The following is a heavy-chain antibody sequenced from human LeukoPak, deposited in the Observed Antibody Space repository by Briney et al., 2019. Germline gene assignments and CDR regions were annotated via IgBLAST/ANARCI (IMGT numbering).Heavy chain of an antibody. D-gene: IGHD3-22*01. CDR1: GYTFTGYY. J-gene: IGHJ4*02. CDR3: AREMGGYYDSSGYYYGY. V-gene: IGHV1-2*04. CDR2: TNPNSGGT. Sequence: ASVKVSCKASGYTFTGYYMHWVRQAPGQGLEWMGWTNPNSGGTNYAQKFQGWVTMTRDTSISTAYMELSRLRSDDTAVYYCAREMGGYYDSSGYYYGYWGQGTLVTVSS.